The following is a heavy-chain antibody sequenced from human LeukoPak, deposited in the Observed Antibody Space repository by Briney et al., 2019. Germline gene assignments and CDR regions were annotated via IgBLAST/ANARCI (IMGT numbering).Heavy chain of an antibody. J-gene: IGHJ4*02. D-gene: IGHD3-10*01. CDR1: GGSISSGDYY. CDR3: ARGSTLIRGFDY. Sequence: SETLSLTCTVSGGSISSGDYYWNWIRQHPEKSLQWIGYIFYSGSAYYNPSLKSRVTISVDTSKNQFSLKLSSVTAADTAVYYCARGSTLIRGFDYWGQGTLVTVSS. CDR2: IFYSGSA. V-gene: IGHV4-31*03.